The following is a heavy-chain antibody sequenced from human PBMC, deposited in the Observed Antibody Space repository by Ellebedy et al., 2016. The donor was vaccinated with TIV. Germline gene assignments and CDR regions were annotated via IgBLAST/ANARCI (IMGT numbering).Heavy chain of an antibody. Sequence: ASVKVSXXASGYTFTSYDINWVRQATGQGLEWMGWISAYNGNTNYAQKLQGRVTMTTDTSTSTAYMELRSLRSDDTAVYYCARDPDVVFDYWGQGTLVTVSS. J-gene: IGHJ4*02. CDR3: ARDPDVVFDY. CDR2: ISAYNGNT. V-gene: IGHV1-18*01. CDR1: GYTFTSYD.